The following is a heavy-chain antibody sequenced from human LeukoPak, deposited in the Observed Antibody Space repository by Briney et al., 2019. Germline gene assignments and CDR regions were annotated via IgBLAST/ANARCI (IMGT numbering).Heavy chain of an antibody. V-gene: IGHV4-59*01. CDR1: GGSISGYY. CDR2: IYFSGTT. D-gene: IGHD6-19*01. CDR3: ARDPEYSSGWYGGDVAFDI. Sequence: RPSETLSLTCTVSGGSISGYYWSWIRQPPGKGLEWIGNIYFSGTTNYNPSLKSRVTMSLDTSRNQFSLKVTSVTAADTAVYYCARDPEYSSGWYGGDVAFDIWGQGTMVTVSS. J-gene: IGHJ3*02.